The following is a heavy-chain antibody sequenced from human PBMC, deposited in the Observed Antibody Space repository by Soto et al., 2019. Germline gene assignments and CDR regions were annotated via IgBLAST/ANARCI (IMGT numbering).Heavy chain of an antibody. D-gene: IGHD3-22*01. Sequence: QITLKESGPTLVKPTQTLTLTCTFSGFSLRTSGVGVGWIRQPPGKALEWLAIVYWDDDKRYSPSLKSRLAITNDTSKNQVVLTMTSMDPVDTATYYCARRGVVVVTAAFDYWGHGTLVTVSS. CDR2: VYWDDDK. V-gene: IGHV2-5*02. CDR3: ARRGVVVVTAAFDY. CDR1: GFSLRTSGVG. J-gene: IGHJ4*01.